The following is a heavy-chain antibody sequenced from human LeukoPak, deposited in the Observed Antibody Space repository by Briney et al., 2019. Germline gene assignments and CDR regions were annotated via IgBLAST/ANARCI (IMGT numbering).Heavy chain of an antibody. CDR2: IYYSGST. CDR1: GGSISSGGYY. J-gene: IGHJ4*02. D-gene: IGHD3-9*01. Sequence: SETLSLTCTVSGGSISSGGYYWSWIRQPPGKGLEWIGYIYYSGSTNYNPSLKSRVTISVDTSKNQFSLKLSSVTAADTAVYYCARLDYDILTGNTGPAEYYFDYWGQGTLVTVSS. CDR3: ARLDYDILTGNTGPAEYYFDY. V-gene: IGHV4-61*08.